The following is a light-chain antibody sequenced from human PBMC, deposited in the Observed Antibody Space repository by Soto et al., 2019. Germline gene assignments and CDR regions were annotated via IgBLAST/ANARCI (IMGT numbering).Light chain of an antibody. CDR2: EVS. Sequence: QSALTQPASVSGSPGQSITISCTGTSSDVGGYNYVSWYQQHPGKAPKLMIYEVSNRPSGVSNRFSGSKSGNTASLTISGLQAEDEADYYCSSYTGSSTLSYVFGTGTKSPS. V-gene: IGLV2-14*01. J-gene: IGLJ1*01. CDR1: SSDVGGYNY. CDR3: SSYTGSSTLSYV.